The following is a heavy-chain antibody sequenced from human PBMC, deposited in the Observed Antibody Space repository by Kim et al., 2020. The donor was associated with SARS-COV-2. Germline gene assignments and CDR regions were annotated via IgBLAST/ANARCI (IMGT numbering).Heavy chain of an antibody. V-gene: IGHV3-30*04. CDR1: GFTFSSYA. D-gene: IGHD4-17*01. CDR3: ASTVTTGDAFDI. Sequence: GGSLRLSCAASGFTFSSYAMHWVRQAPGKGLEWVAVISYDGSNKYYADSVKGRFTISRDNSKNTLYPQMNSLRAEDTAVYYCASTVTTGDAFDIWGQGTMVTVSS. CDR2: ISYDGSNK. J-gene: IGHJ3*02.